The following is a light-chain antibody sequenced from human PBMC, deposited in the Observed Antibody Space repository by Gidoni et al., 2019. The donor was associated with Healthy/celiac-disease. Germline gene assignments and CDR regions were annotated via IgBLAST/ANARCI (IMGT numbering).Light chain of an antibody. CDR3: MQALQTPMYT. Sequence: DIVRTQSPLSLPVTPGEPASSSCRSSQRLLHSNGYNYLDWYLQKRGQSPQLLIDLGSNRASGVPDRFSGSGSGTDFTLKISRVEAEDVGVYYCMQALQTPMYTFGQGTKLEIK. CDR1: QRLLHSNGYNY. J-gene: IGKJ2*01. CDR2: LGS. V-gene: IGKV2-28*01.